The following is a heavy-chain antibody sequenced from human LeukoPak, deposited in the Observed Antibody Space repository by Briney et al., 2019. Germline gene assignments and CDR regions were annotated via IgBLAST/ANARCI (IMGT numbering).Heavy chain of an antibody. CDR2: MNPNSGNT. D-gene: IGHD3-22*01. V-gene: IGHV1-8*01. CDR3: ARGPYDSSGYRFDS. J-gene: IGHJ4*02. Sequence: ASVKVSYKASGYTFTSYDINWVRQATGQGLEWMGWMNPNSGNTGYAQKLQGRVTLTRNNSINTAYMELSSLRSEDTAVYYCARGPYDSSGYRFDSWGQGTLVTVSS. CDR1: GYTFTSYD.